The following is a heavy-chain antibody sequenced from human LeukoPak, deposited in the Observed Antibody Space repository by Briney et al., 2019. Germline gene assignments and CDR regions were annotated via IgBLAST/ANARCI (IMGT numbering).Heavy chain of an antibody. Sequence: ASVKVSCKASGYTFTGYYMHWVRQAPGQGLEWMGWINPNSGGTNYAQKFQGGVTMTRDTSISTAYMELSRLRSDDTAVYYCARVGGNVLRFLEWFPAGFDYWGQGTLVTVSS. CDR3: ARVGGNVLRFLEWFPAGFDY. V-gene: IGHV1-2*02. CDR2: INPNSGGT. D-gene: IGHD3-3*01. CDR1: GYTFTGYY. J-gene: IGHJ4*02.